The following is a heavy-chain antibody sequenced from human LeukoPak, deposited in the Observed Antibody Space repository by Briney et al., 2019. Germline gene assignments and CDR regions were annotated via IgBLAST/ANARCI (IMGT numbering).Heavy chain of an antibody. D-gene: IGHD3-10*01. CDR2: ISYDGNNK. Sequence: GGSLRLSCAASGFTFSNYAMHWVRQAPGRGLEWVALISYDGNNKYYADSVKGRFTISRDNSKNTLYLQMNSLRAEDTAVYYCARDSHRTNMVRGVSTAFDIWGQGTMVTVSS. V-gene: IGHV3-30*14. CDR1: GFTFSNYA. CDR3: ARDSHRTNMVRGVSTAFDI. J-gene: IGHJ3*02.